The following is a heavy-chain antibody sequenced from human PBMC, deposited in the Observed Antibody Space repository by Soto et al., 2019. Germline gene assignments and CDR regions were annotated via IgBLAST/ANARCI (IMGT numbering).Heavy chain of an antibody. CDR2: INPNSGGT. D-gene: IGHD3-10*01. CDR3: ARESSPSGGGVNYDYYYGMDV. CDR1: GYTFTGYY. Sequence: GASVKVSCKASGYTFTGYYMHWVRQAPGQGLEWMGWINPNSGGTNYAQKFQGWVTMTRDASISTAYMELSRLRSDDTAVYYCARESSPSGGGVNYDYYYGMDVWGQGTTVTVSS. J-gene: IGHJ6*02. V-gene: IGHV1-2*04.